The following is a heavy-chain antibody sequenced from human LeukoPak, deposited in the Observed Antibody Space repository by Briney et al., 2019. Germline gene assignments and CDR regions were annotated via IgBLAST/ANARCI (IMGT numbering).Heavy chain of an antibody. CDR2: ISYDGSNK. V-gene: IGHV3-30*18. D-gene: IGHD3-10*01. J-gene: IGHJ4*02. CDR1: GFTFSSYG. CDR3: AKNASVRYYGSGSYSGPDY. Sequence: GGSLRLSCAASGFTFSSYGMHWVRQAPGKGLEWVAVISYDGSNKYYADSVKGRFTISRDNSKNTLYLQMNSLRAEDTAVYYCAKNASVRYYGSGSYSGPDYWGQGTLVTVSS.